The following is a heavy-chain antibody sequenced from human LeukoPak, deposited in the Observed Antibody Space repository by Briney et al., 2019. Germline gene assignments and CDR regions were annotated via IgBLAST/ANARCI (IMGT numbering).Heavy chain of an antibody. CDR3: ARLLDSSAVDY. V-gene: IGHV4-39*01. CDR2: IYYSGST. D-gene: IGHD3-22*01. Sequence: SETLSLTCTVSGGSISSSSYYWGWIRQPPGKGLEWIGSIYYSGSTYYNPSLKSRVTISVDTSKNQFSLKLSSVAAADTAVYYCARLLDSSAVDYWGQGTLVTVSS. J-gene: IGHJ4*02. CDR1: GGSISSSSYY.